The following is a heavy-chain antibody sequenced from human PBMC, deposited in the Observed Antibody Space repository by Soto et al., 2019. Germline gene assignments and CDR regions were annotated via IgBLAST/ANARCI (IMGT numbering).Heavy chain of an antibody. CDR2: INWKSDI. CDR3: ARAKDIVVLPAAMFAFDI. J-gene: IGHJ3*02. D-gene: IGHD2-2*01. V-gene: IGHV3-9*01. Sequence: GGSLRLSCAVSGFTFDDNAMHWVRQAPEKGLEWVSGINWKSDIGYADSVKGRFTISRDNADTSLYLQMNSLRAEDTALYYCARAKDIVVLPAAMFAFDIWRQGTMVTVSS. CDR1: GFTFDDNA.